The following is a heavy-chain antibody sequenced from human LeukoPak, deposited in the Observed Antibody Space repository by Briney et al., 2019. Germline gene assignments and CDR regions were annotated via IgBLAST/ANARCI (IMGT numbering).Heavy chain of an antibody. Sequence: GGSLRLSCAASGFTVSSNYMSWVRQAPGKGLEWVSVIYSGGSTYYADSVKGRFTISRDNSKNTLYLQMNSLRAEDTAVYYCARGGVRFLEWLSPPLQFDYWGQGTLVTVSS. CDR2: IYSGGST. J-gene: IGHJ4*02. D-gene: IGHD3-3*01. CDR3: ARGGVRFLEWLSPPLQFDY. CDR1: GFTVSSNY. V-gene: IGHV3-53*01.